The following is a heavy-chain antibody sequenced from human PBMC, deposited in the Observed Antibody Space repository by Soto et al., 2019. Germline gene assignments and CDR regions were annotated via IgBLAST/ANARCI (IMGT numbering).Heavy chain of an antibody. V-gene: IGHV1-18*01. D-gene: IGHD2-2*02. Sequence: QVQLVQSGAEVKKPGASVKVSCKASGYTFTSYGISWVRQAPGQGLEWMGWISAYNGNTNYAQKLQGRGTMTTDASTRTAYMELRSLRSDATAVYYWARYAIYTLTFPDSWCHGTLVTVSS. CDR3: ARYAIYTLTFPDS. CDR2: ISAYNGNT. CDR1: GYTFTSYG. J-gene: IGHJ5*01.